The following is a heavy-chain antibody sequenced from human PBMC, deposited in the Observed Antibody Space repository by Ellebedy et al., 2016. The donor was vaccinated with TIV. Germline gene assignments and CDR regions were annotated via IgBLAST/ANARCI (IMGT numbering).Heavy chain of an antibody. D-gene: IGHD1-7*01. Sequence: GGSLRLSXAASGFTFSSYAMSWVRQAPGKGLEWVAYISSTSSTINYADSVKGRFTISRDNAKNSLFLQMNSLRAEDTAMYYCASGNYHWYWGQGTLVTVSS. J-gene: IGHJ4*02. CDR3: ASGNYHWY. V-gene: IGHV3-48*01. CDR1: GFTFSSYA. CDR2: ISSTSSTI.